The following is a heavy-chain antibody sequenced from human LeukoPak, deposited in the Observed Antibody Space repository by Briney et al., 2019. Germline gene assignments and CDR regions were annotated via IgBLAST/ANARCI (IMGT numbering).Heavy chain of an antibody. CDR2: ISSSSSYI. CDR3: ARVIYGSGSYYRSY. CDR1: GFTFSSYS. Sequence: GGSLRLSCAASGFTFSSYSMNWVRQAPGKGLEWVSSISSSSSYIYYADSVKGRFTTSRDNAKNSLYLQMNSLRAEDTAVYYCARVIYGSGSYYRSYWGQGTLVTVSS. D-gene: IGHD3-10*01. V-gene: IGHV3-21*01. J-gene: IGHJ4*02.